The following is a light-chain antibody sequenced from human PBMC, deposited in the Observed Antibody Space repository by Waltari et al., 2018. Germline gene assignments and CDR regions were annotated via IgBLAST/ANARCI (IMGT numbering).Light chain of an antibody. Sequence: EIVLTQSPATLSLSPGDRATLSCRASQSVSTYLAWYQQKPGQAPRLLIYDASNRASGIPARFSGSGSGTDFTLTISSLEPEDFAVYYCQQRTNWPFGQGTKLEIK. J-gene: IGKJ2*01. V-gene: IGKV3-11*01. CDR1: QSVSTY. CDR3: QQRTNWP. CDR2: DAS.